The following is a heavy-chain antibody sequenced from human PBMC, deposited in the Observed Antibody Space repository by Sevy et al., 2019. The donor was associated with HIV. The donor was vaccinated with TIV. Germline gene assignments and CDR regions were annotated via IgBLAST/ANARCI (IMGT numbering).Heavy chain of an antibody. CDR2: ISSDGSNK. D-gene: IGHD1-20*01. CDR1: GFIFSSFG. CDR3: ASALGDNWLRPPFDY. Sequence: GGSLRLSCVASGFIFSSFGMHWVRQAPGKGLEWVAVISSDGSNKYYADSVKGRFSISRDNSNNTLYLQMNSLRAEDPAVYYCASALGDNWLRPPFDYWGQGTMVTVSS. J-gene: IGHJ4*02. V-gene: IGHV3-30*03.